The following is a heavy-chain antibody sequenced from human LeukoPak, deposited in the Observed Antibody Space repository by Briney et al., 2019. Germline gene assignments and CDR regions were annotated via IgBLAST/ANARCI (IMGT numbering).Heavy chain of an antibody. CDR3: ARVGGVCSSTSCQGTWFDY. J-gene: IGHJ4*02. CDR2: IYYRGST. V-gene: IGHV4-59*01. CDR1: GGSISSYY. Sequence: SESLSLTCTVSGGSISSYYWSWIRQPPGKGLEWIGYIYYRGSTNYNPSLKSRVTISVDTSKNQFSLKLSSVTAADTAVYYCARVGGVCSSTSCQGTWFDYWGQGTLVTVSS. D-gene: IGHD2-2*01.